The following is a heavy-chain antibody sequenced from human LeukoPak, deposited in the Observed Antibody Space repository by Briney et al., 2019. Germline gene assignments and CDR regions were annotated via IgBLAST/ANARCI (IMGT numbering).Heavy chain of an antibody. J-gene: IGHJ4*02. D-gene: IGHD3-22*01. V-gene: IGHV3-21*01. Sequence: GGSLRLSCAASGFTFSSYSMNWVRQAPGKGLEWVSSISSSSSYTYYADSVKGRFTISRDNAKNSLYLRMNSLRAEDTAVYYCAREVDREGYFDYWGQGTLVTVSS. CDR1: GFTFSSYS. CDR3: AREVDREGYFDY. CDR2: ISSSSSYT.